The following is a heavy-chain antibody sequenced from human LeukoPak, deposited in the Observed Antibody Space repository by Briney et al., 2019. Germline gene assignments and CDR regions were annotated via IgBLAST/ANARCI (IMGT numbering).Heavy chain of an antibody. D-gene: IGHD2-2*01. V-gene: IGHV1-69*13. CDR3: AEGRRVPAAAYYYYYMDV. CDR2: IIPIFGTE. Sequence: ASVKVFCKASGGTFSSYAISWVRQAPGQGLEWMGGIIPIFGTENYAQKFQGRVTITADESTSTAYMELSSLRSEDTAVYYCAEGRRVPAAAYYYYYMDVWGKGTTVTVSS. J-gene: IGHJ6*03. CDR1: GGTFSSYA.